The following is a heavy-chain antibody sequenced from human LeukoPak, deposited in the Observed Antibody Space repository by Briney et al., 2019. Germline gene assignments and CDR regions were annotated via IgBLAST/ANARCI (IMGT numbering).Heavy chain of an antibody. CDR3: AKDDYGSGSHFVPDF. CDR1: GFTFSSYA. V-gene: IGHV3-23*01. CDR2: ISGSGGST. J-gene: IGHJ4*02. D-gene: IGHD3-10*01. Sequence: GGSLRLSCAASGFTFSSYAMSWVRQAPGKGLEWVSAISGSGGSTYYADSVKGRFTISRDSSKNTLYLQMNTLRDDGTAAYFCAKDDYGSGSHFVPDFWGQGTLVTVSS.